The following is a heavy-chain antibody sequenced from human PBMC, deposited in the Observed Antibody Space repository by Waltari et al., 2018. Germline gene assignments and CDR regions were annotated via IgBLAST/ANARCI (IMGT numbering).Heavy chain of an antibody. CDR1: GFTFSSYC. CDR2: IKQDGSEK. J-gene: IGHJ5*02. CDR3: ARVVRNWFDP. D-gene: IGHD6-13*01. Sequence: EVQLVESGGGLVQPGGCLRLSCAASGFTFSSYCMSWVRQAPGKGLEWVANIKQDGSEKYYVDSVKGRFTISRDNAKNSLYLQMNSLRAEDTAVYYCARVVRNWFDPWGQGTLVTVSS. V-gene: IGHV3-7*01.